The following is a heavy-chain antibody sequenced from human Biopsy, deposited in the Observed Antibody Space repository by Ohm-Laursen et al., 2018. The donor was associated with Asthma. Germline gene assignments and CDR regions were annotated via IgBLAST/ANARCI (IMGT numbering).Heavy chain of an antibody. CDR3: AKDVFPGWELRRGPDY. Sequence: SLRLSCAASGFTFSNYGMHWVRRAPGKGLDWVAVISFDGSNKNYTDSVKGRFTISRDNSRNTLHLQMNSLRAEDTAVYYCAKDVFPGWELRRGPDYWGQGILVTVSS. CDR2: ISFDGSNK. J-gene: IGHJ4*02. V-gene: IGHV3-30*18. CDR1: GFTFSNYG. D-gene: IGHD1-26*01.